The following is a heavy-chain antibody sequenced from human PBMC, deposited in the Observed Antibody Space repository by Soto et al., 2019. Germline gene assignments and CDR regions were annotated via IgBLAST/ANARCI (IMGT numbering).Heavy chain of an antibody. V-gene: IGHV1-24*01. CDR1: GYTLTELS. Sequence: ASVKVSCKVSGYTLTELSMHWVRQAPGKGLEWMGGFDPEDGETIYAQKFQGRVTMTEDTSTDTAYMELSSLRSEDTAVYYCAKGPFRGAADHDYWGQGTLFTVSS. D-gene: IGHD1-26*01. CDR2: FDPEDGET. J-gene: IGHJ4*02. CDR3: AKGPFRGAADHDY.